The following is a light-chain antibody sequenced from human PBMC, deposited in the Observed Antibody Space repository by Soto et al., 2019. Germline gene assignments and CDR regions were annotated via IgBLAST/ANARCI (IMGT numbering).Light chain of an antibody. CDR2: GAS. CDR3: QQYNNWPPQIT. V-gene: IGKV3-15*01. CDR1: QSVSSN. Sequence: EIVMTQSPATLSVSPGERATLSFRSGQSVSSNLAWYQQKPGQAPRLPIYGASTRATGLPARFRGSGSGTEFTLTISSLQSEDFAVYYCQQYNNWPPQITFGQGTRLEIK. J-gene: IGKJ5*01.